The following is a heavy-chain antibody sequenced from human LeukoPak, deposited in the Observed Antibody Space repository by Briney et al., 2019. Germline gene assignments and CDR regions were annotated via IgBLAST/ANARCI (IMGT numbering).Heavy chain of an antibody. J-gene: IGHJ6*03. CDR1: GGSISSYY. CDR2: IYYSGST. CDR3: ARDFEASGGYSYGYSPYMDV. V-gene: IGHV4-59*01. Sequence: PSETLSLTCTVSGGSISSYYWSWLRQPPGKGLEWIGYIYYSGSTNYNPSLKSRVTISVDTSKNQFSLKLSSVTAADTAVYYCARDFEASGGYSYGYSPYMDVWGKGTTVTVSS. D-gene: IGHD5-18*01.